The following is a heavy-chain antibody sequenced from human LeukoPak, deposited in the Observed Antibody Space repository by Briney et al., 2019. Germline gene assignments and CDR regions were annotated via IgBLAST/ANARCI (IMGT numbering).Heavy chain of an antibody. Sequence: GESLKISCKGSGYSFTSYWISWVRQMPGKGLEWMGIIYPGDSDTRYSPSFQGQVTISADKSISTAYLQWSSLKASDTAMYYCARSPPDFGDPFDIWGQGTMVTVSS. J-gene: IGHJ3*02. CDR3: ARSPPDFGDPFDI. CDR2: IYPGDSDT. V-gene: IGHV5-51*01. CDR1: GYSFTSYW. D-gene: IGHD3-10*01.